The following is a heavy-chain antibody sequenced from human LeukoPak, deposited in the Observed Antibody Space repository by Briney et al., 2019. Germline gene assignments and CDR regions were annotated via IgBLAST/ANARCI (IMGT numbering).Heavy chain of an antibody. CDR1: GFTCSSYW. J-gene: IGHJ4*02. D-gene: IGHD3-16*02. CDR3: ARGTEGYDYVWGSYRYLDY. Sequence: GGSLRLSCAASGFTCSSYWMSWVRQAPGKGLEGVANIKQDGSEKYYVDSVKGRFTISRGNAKNSLYLQMNSLRAEDTAVYYCARGTEGYDYVWGSYRYLDYWGQGTLVTVSS. V-gene: IGHV3-7*03. CDR2: IKQDGSEK.